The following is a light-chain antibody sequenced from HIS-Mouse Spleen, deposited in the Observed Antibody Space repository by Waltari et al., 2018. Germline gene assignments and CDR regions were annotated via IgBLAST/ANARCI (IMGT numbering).Light chain of an antibody. V-gene: IGKV3-11*01. J-gene: IGKJ2*01. CDR1: QSVSSY. CDR2: DAS. Sequence: ETVLTQSPATPSLSPGERATLSCRASQSVSSYLAWYQQKPGQAPRLLIYDASNRATGIPARFSGSGSGTDFTLTISSLEPEDFAVYYCQQRSNWPPYTFGQGTKLEIK. CDR3: QQRSNWPPYT.